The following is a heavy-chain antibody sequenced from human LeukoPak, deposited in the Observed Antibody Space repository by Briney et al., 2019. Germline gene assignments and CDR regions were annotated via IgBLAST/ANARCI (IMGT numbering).Heavy chain of an antibody. D-gene: IGHD3-22*01. CDR1: GFTFSNYW. Sequence: PGGSLRLSCAASGFTFSNYWMSWVRQAPGKGLEWVANIKEDGSEKNYVDSVKGRFTISRDDAKKSLYLQMNSLRAEDTAVYYCAKDRPQYYYDSSGYRWGQGTLVTVSS. V-gene: IGHV3-7*03. J-gene: IGHJ5*02. CDR2: IKEDGSEK. CDR3: AKDRPQYYYDSSGYR.